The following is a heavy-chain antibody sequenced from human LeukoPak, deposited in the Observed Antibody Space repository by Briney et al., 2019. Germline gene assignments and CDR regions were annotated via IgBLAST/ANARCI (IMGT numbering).Heavy chain of an antibody. Sequence: ASETLSLTCTVSGFSISSGGYYWRWLRQQPGKGLEWIGYIYYSRSTYYNPSRKTLVTISVVTSKNKLFLKLSSVPAADTAVYYCARYSLDGVSPIDSWGEGTLVTVSS. D-gene: IGHD6-13*01. CDR2: IYYSRST. CDR3: ARYSLDGVSPIDS. CDR1: GFSISSGGYY. V-gene: IGHV4-31*01. J-gene: IGHJ4*02.